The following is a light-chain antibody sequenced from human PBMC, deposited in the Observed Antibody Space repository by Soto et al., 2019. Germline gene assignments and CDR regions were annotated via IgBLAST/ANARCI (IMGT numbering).Light chain of an antibody. CDR1: SSDVGSYNV. CDR3: CSFVGSNNYV. CDR2: EAT. Sequence: QSALTQPASVSGSPGQSITISCTGTSSDVGSYNVVSWYQQHPGKAPALMIYEATKRPSGVSNRFSGSKSGNTASLTISGLQAEDEAAYYCCSFVGSNNYVFGTATKVTVL. J-gene: IGLJ1*01. V-gene: IGLV2-23*01.